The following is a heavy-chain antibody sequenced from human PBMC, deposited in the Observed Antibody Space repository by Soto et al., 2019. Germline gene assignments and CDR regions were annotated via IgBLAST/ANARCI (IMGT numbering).Heavy chain of an antibody. CDR2: ISYDGSNK. CDR3: AKGRGGPYYYYGMDV. CDR1: GFTSSSYG. V-gene: IGHV3-30*18. D-gene: IGHD2-15*01. Sequence: GGSLRLSCAASGFTSSSYGMHGVRRAPGKGLEWVAVISYDGSNKYYADSVKGRFTISRDNSKNTLYLQMNSLRAEDTAVYYCAKGRGGPYYYYGMDVWGQGTTVTVSS. J-gene: IGHJ6*02.